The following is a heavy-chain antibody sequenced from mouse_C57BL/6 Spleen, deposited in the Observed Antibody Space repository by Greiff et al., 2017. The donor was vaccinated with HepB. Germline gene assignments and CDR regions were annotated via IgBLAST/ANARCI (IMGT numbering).Heavy chain of an antibody. D-gene: IGHD2-4*01. CDR1: GYTFTSYW. CDR3: AREGVYDYGFAY. CDR2: INPSNGGT. V-gene: IGHV1-53*01. J-gene: IGHJ3*01. Sequence: QVQLKQPGTELVKPGASVKLSCKASGYTFTSYWMHWVKQRPGQGLEWIGNINPSNGGTNYNEKFKSKATLTVDKSSSTAYMQLSSLTSEDSAVYYCAREGVYDYGFAYWGQGTLVTVSA.